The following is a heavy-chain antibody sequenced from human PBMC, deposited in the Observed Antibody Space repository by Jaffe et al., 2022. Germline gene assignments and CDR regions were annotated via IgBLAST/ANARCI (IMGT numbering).Heavy chain of an antibody. CDR2: IYTSGST. D-gene: IGHD3-10*01. CDR1: GGSISSGSYY. Sequence: QVQLQESGPGLVKPSQTLSLTCTVSGGSISSGSYYWSWIRQPAGKGLEWIGRIYTSGSTNYNPSLKSRVTISVDTSKNQFSLKLSSVTAADTAVYYCARARELPWFGELYAFDIWGQGTMVTVSS. J-gene: IGHJ3*02. CDR3: ARARELPWFGELYAFDI. V-gene: IGHV4-61*02.